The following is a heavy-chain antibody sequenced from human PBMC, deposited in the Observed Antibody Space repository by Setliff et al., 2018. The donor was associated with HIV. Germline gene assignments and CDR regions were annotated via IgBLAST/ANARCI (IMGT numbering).Heavy chain of an antibody. V-gene: IGHV1-3*01. CDR2: INAGNGVT. CDR3: ARDQKYGSGSYYKSGTFDY. D-gene: IGHD3-10*01. CDR1: GYSFTYYA. J-gene: IGHJ4*02. Sequence: ASVKVSCKASGYSFTYYAVHWVRQAPGQRLEWMGWINAGNGVTRYAEKFQGRATFTRDTSASTAYMGLSSLRSADTAVYYCARDQKYGSGSYYKSGTFDYWGQGALVTVSS.